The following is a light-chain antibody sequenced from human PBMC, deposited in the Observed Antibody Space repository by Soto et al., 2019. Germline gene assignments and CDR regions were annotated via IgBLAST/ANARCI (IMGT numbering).Light chain of an antibody. CDR2: EGS. V-gene: IGLV2-23*01. CDR1: SSDVGSYNL. J-gene: IGLJ2*01. CDR3: CSYAGSSTPHVV. Sequence: QSVLTQPASVSGSPGQSITISCTGTSSDVGSYNLVSWYQQHPGKAPKLMIYEGSKRPSGVSNRFSGSKSGNTASLTISGLQAEDEADDYCCSYAGSSTPHVVFGGGTKLTVL.